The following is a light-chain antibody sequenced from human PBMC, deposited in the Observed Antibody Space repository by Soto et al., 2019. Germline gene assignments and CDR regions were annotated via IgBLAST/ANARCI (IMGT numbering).Light chain of an antibody. J-gene: IGLJ2*01. V-gene: IGLV3-21*04. CDR1: NIGSKS. Sequence: SYELTQPPSVSVAPGKTARITCGGNNIGSKSVHWYQQKPGQAPVLVIYYDSDRPSGIPERFSGSNSGNTATLTISRVEAGDEADYYCQGWDSSSDHPYVVFGGVTKLTVL. CDR3: QGWDSSSDHPYVV. CDR2: YDS.